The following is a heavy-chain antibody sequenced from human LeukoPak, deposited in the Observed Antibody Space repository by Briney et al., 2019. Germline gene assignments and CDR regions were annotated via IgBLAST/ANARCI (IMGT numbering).Heavy chain of an antibody. D-gene: IGHD3-3*01. CDR1: GYSISSGYY. J-gene: IGHJ5*02. CDR3: ARAMNRSGDYLGFDP. CDR2: MYHSGST. Sequence: SETLSLTCTVSGYSISSGYYWGWIRQPPGKGLECIGTMYHSGSTFYNPSLKSRVTISVDTSKNQFSLNLTSMTAADTAVYYCARAMNRSGDYLGFDPWGLGIVVTVSS. V-gene: IGHV4-38-2*02.